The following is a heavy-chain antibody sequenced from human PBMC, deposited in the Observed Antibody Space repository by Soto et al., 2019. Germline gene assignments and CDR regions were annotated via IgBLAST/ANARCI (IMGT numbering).Heavy chain of an antibody. Sequence: ESGGGVVQPGRSLRLSCAASGFTFSSYGMHWVRQAPGKGLEWVAVISYDGSNKYYADSVKGRFTISRDNSKNTLYLQMNSLRAEDTAVYYCAKDWVEVPALDYWGQGTLVTVSS. J-gene: IGHJ4*02. CDR3: AKDWVEVPALDY. CDR2: ISYDGSNK. V-gene: IGHV3-30*18. CDR1: GFTFSSYG. D-gene: IGHD2-2*01.